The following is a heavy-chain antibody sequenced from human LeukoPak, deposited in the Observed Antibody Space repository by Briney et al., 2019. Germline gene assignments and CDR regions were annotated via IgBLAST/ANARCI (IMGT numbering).Heavy chain of an antibody. D-gene: IGHD6-25*01. Sequence: ESGPTLVNPTQTLTLTCTFSGFSLSTSKVGVGWIRQPPGKALEWLALIYWNDNERYSPSLKSRLTITKDTSKNQVVLTMTNMDPVDTATYYCAHRLDSTGGEPFDYWGQGTLVTVSS. CDR2: IYWNDNE. CDR1: GFSLSTSKVG. J-gene: IGHJ4*02. V-gene: IGHV2-5*01. CDR3: AHRLDSTGGEPFDY.